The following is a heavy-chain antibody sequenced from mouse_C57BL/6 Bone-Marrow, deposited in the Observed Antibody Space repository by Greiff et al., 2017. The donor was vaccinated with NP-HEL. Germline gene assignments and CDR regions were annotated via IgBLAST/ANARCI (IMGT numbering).Heavy chain of an antibody. CDR3: ARGSSFDY. CDR1: GYTFTSYW. CDR2: IDSSDSET. V-gene: IGHV1-52*01. J-gene: IGHJ2*01. Sequence: QVQLQQPGAELVRPGSSVKLSCKASGYTFTSYWMHWVKQRPIQGLEWIGNIDSSDSETHYNQKFKDKATLTVDKSSSTAYMQLSSLTSEDSAVDYCARGSSFDYWGQGTTLTVSS. D-gene: IGHD6-1*01.